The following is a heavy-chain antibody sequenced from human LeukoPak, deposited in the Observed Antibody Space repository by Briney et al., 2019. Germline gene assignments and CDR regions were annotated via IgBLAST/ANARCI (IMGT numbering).Heavy chain of an antibody. CDR2: ISAYNGNT. CDR3: ARGGSSGWSYYYYYMDV. CDR1: GYTLTELS. Sequence: ASVRVSCKVSGYTLTELSMHWVRQAPGQGLEWMGWISAYNGNTNYAQKLQGRVTMTTDTSTSTAYMELRSLRSDDTAVYYCARGGSSGWSYYYYYMDVWGKGTTVTVSS. D-gene: IGHD6-19*01. V-gene: IGHV1-18*01. J-gene: IGHJ6*03.